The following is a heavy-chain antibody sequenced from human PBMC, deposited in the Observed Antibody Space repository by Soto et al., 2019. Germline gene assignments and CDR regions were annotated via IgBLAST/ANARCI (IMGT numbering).Heavy chain of an antibody. V-gene: IGHV1-69*06. CDR2: IIPLFDAT. D-gene: IGHD6-19*01. Sequence: QVQLVQSGAEVRKPGSSVKVSCKASGGTFTTYDISWVRQAPGQGLEWMGGIIPLFDATKYAKKFQGRVTITADKSTGTAYMELSRLRSEDTAMYYCARDRSSSWYNGTFYFDSWGQGTLVTVSS. CDR1: GGTFTTYD. CDR3: ARDRSSSWYNGTFYFDS. J-gene: IGHJ4*02.